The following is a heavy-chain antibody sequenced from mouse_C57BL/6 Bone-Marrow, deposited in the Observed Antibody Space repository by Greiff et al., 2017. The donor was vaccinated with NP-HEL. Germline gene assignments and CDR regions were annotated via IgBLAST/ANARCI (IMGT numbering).Heavy chain of an antibody. CDR2: IDPSDSYT. D-gene: IGHD1-1*01. Sequence: QVQLKQPGAELVMPGASVKLSCKASGYTFTSYWMHWVKQRPGQGLEWIGEIDPSDSYTNYNQKFKGKSTLTVDKSSSTAYMQLSSLTSEDSAVYYCGRTVVGFDYWGQGTTLTVSS. CDR3: GRTVVGFDY. CDR1: GYTFTSYW. V-gene: IGHV1-69*01. J-gene: IGHJ2*01.